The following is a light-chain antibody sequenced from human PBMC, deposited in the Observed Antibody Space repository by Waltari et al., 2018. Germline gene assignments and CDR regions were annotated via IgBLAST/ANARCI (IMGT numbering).Light chain of an antibody. V-gene: IGKV3-20*01. CDR1: QSVSSSY. CDR3: QQVGESLLYT. CDR2: AAS. J-gene: IGKJ2*01. Sequence: ELVLTQSPGTLSLSPGERATLPCRASQSVSSSYLAWYQEKPGQAPRPLMYAASTRATCIPERFSGSGSGTDFTLTISRLEPEDCAVYYCQQVGESLLYTFGQGAKLEIK.